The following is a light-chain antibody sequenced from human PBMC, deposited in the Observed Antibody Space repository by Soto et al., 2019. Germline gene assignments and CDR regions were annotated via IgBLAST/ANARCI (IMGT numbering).Light chain of an antibody. CDR2: GAS. CDR1: ESVGGNF. CDR3: QQYTNSPEWT. Sequence: IVLTQSPGTLSLSPGESATLSCRASESVGGNFLAWYQQKPGQAPRLLIYGASTRATGIPDRFSGSGSWTDFTLTISRLEPEDFAVYHCQQYTNSPEWTFGHGTKVDSK. J-gene: IGKJ1*01. V-gene: IGKV3-20*01.